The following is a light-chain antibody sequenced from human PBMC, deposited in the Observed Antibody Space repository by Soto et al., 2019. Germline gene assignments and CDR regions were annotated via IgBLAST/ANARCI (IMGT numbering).Light chain of an antibody. J-gene: IGLJ2*01. V-gene: IGLV1-44*01. Sequence: QSVLTQPPSVSATPGQGVTLCCSGGDSNIGSTAVNWYQQVPGTAPKLLIYSSNQRPSGVPDRISGSKSGTSASLAISGLQSEDEADYYCAAWDDDLHVWLFGGGTKLTVL. CDR1: DSNIGSTA. CDR3: AAWDDDLHVWL. CDR2: SSN.